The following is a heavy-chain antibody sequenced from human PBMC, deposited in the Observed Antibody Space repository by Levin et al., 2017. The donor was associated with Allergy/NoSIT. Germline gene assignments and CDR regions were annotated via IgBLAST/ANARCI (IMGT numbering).Heavy chain of an antibody. CDR3: AGGLRRIRLFFLESYYFDY. V-gene: IGHV1-8*01. CDR2: MNPNSGNT. CDR1: GYTFTSYD. D-gene: IGHD3-3*01. Sequence: ASVKVSCKASGYTFTSYDINWVRQATGQGLEWMGWMNPNSGNTGYAQKFQGRVTMTRNTSISTAYMELSSLRSEDTAVYYCAGGLRRIRLFFLESYYFDYWGQGTLVTVSS. J-gene: IGHJ4*02.